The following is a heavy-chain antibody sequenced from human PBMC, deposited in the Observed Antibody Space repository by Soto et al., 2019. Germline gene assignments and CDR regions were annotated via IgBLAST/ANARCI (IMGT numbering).Heavy chain of an antibody. CDR1: GFTFSSYW. V-gene: IGHV3-7*05. J-gene: IGHJ4*02. D-gene: IGHD2-15*01. CDR2: IKQDGSEK. CDR3: ARVLSVVVVAATPRFGAVDY. Sequence: GGSLRLSCAASGFTFSSYWMSWVRQAPGKGLEWVANIKQDGSEKYYVDSGKGRFTISRDNAKNSLYLQMNSLRAEDTAVYYCARVLSVVVVAATPRFGAVDYWGQGTLVTVSS.